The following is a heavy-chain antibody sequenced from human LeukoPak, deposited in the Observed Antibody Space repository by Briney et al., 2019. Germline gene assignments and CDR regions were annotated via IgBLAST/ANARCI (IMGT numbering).Heavy chain of an antibody. D-gene: IGHD3-10*01. V-gene: IGHV3-21*06. CDR2: ISGGSNFI. CDR1: GFTFNDYS. J-gene: IGHJ6*03. Sequence: PGGSLRLSCVASGFTFNDYSMNWVRQTPGKGLEWVSSISGGSNFIYYADPVKGRVTISRDNAKNSVYLQMNSLRAEDTALYYCARPSAYYYGSQFYYYMDVWGKGTTVTVS. CDR3: ARPSAYYYGSQFYYYMDV.